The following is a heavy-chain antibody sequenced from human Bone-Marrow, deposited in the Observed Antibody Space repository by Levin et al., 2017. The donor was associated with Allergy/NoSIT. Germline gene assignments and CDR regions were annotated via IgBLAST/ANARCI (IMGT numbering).Heavy chain of an antibody. D-gene: IGHD2-15*01. CDR2: IYSGGIT. CDR3: ARDRTCNGGSCYGS. CDR1: GFTVNNNF. V-gene: IGHV3-53*01. J-gene: IGHJ4*02. Sequence: LSLTCAASGFTVNNNFMIWFRQAPGKGLEWVSLIYSGGITHYADSVKGRFTISRDSSKNTLYLQMNSLRAEDTAVYYCARDRTCNGGSCYGSWGQGTLVTVSS.